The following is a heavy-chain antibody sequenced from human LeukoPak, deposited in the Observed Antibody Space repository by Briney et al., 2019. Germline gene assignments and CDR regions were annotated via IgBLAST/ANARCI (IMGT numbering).Heavy chain of an antibody. J-gene: IGHJ4*02. CDR3: ARSLSSRFSGPRRPYYFDS. V-gene: IGHV3-23*01. CDR1: GFTFSSCA. Sequence: PGGSLRLSCAASGFTFSSCAMSWVRQAPGKGLEWVSAISGSGGSTYYADSVKGRFTISRDNSKNTLYLQMNSLRAEDTAVYYCARSLSSRFSGPRRPYYFDSWGQGTLVTVSS. CDR2: ISGSGGST. D-gene: IGHD3-16*02.